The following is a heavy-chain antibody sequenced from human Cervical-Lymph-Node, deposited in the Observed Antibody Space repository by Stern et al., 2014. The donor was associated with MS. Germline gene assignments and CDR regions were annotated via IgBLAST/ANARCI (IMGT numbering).Heavy chain of an antibody. D-gene: IGHD2-2*02. V-gene: IGHV1-18*01. CDR2: ISGYNGDT. J-gene: IGHJ6*02. Sequence: MQLVESGPEVKKPGASVKVSCKASGYTFTSFGISWMRRAPGQGLEWMGWISGYNGDTNYPQKFQGRVTLTTDTSTSTAHMDLTSLRSDDTAMYYCARGPYCSSTSCYTNGYYFYGMDVWGQGTTVTVSS. CDR3: ARGPYCSSTSCYTNGYYFYGMDV. CDR1: GYTFTSFG.